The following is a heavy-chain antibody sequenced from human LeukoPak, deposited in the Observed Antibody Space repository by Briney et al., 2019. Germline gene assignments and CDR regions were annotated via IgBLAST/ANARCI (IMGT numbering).Heavy chain of an antibody. CDR2: ISWTSSDR. CDR1: GFSFGDFA. D-gene: IGHD6-13*01. J-gene: IGHJ5*02. CDR3: ARDTRRSSSWVLDP. V-gene: IGHV3-9*01. Sequence: GGSLRLSCTASGFSFGDFAMHWVRQAPGKGLEWVSGISWTSSDRGYADSVKGRFTISRDNAKNSLYLQMNSLRAEDTAVYYCARDTRRSSSWVLDPWGQGTLVTVSS.